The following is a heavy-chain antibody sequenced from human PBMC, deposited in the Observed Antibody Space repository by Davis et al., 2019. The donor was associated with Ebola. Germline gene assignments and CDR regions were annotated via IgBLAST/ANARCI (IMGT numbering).Heavy chain of an antibody. CDR3: ATRYCSSTSCYRGLDY. D-gene: IGHD2-2*01. J-gene: IGHJ4*02. Sequence: GESPKISCAASGFTFSSYGMHWVRQAPGKGLEWVSSISSSSSYIYYADSVKGRFTISRDNAKNSLYLQMNSLRAEDTAVYYCATRYCSSTSCYRGLDYWGQGTLVTVSS. V-gene: IGHV3-21*01. CDR1: GFTFSSYG. CDR2: ISSSSSYI.